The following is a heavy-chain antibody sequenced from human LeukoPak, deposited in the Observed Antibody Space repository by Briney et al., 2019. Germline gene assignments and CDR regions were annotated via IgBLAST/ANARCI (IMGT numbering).Heavy chain of an antibody. Sequence: SETLSLTCAVSGYSISSGYYWGWIRQPPGKGLEWIGSIYHSGSTYYNPSLKSRVTISVDTSKNQFSLKLSSVTAAHTAVYYCERGSTAMADFDYWGQGTLVSVSS. CDR2: IYHSGST. V-gene: IGHV4-38-2*01. J-gene: IGHJ4*02. D-gene: IGHD5-18*01. CDR1: GYSISSGYY. CDR3: ERGSTAMADFDY.